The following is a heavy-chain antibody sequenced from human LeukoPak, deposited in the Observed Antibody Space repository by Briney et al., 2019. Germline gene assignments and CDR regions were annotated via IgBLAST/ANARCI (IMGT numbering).Heavy chain of an antibody. CDR1: GYTLTELS. CDR2: FDPEDGET. V-gene: IGHV1-24*01. CDR3: ATDTTVRGAIGNFDY. J-gene: IGHJ4*02. D-gene: IGHD3-10*01. Sequence: ASVKVSCKVSGYTLTELSMHWVRQAPGKGLEWMGGFDPEDGETIYAQKSQGRVTMTEDTSTDTAYMELSSLRSEDTAVYYCATDTTVRGAIGNFDYWGQGTLVTVSS.